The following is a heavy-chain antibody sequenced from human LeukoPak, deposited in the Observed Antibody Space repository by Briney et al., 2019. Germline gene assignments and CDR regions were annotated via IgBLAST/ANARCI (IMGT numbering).Heavy chain of an antibody. Sequence: ASVKVSCKVSGYTLTELSMHWVRQAPGKGLEWMGGFDPEDGETIYAQKFQGRVTMTEDASTDTAYMELSSLRSEDTAVYYCATHGPVPAAIILSDAFDIWGQGTMVTVSS. CDR2: FDPEDGET. CDR1: GYTLTELS. D-gene: IGHD2-2*01. CDR3: ATHGPVPAAIILSDAFDI. V-gene: IGHV1-24*01. J-gene: IGHJ3*02.